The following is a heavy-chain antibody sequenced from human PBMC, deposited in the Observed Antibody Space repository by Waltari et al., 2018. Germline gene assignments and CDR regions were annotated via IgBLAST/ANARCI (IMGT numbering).Heavy chain of an antibody. V-gene: IGHV1-69*04. J-gene: IGHJ4*02. CDR3: ARDNSEQELAY. CDR2: ISPILGIA. Sequence: QVQLVQSGAEVKKPGSSVKVSCKASGGTFSSYTISWVRQAPGQGLEWMGSISPILGIANYAQKFQGRVTITADKSTSTAYMELSSLRSEDTAVYYCARDNSEQELAYWGQGTLVTVSS. D-gene: IGHD6-13*01. CDR1: GGTFSSYT.